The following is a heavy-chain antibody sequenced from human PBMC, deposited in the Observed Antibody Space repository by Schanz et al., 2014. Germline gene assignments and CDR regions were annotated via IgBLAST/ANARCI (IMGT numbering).Heavy chain of an antibody. J-gene: IGHJ4*02. D-gene: IGHD2-2*01. CDR1: GFTFSSYA. CDR2: ISGSGGST. CDR3: ARESSNDIVLVPGAVFDH. V-gene: IGHV3-23*01. Sequence: EVQLLESGGGLVQPGGSLRLSCAASGFTFSSYAMSWVRQAPGKGLEWVSAISGSGGSTYYADSVKGRFTISRDNSRDTVYLQMNSLRADDTAMYYCARESSNDIVLVPGAVFDHWGQGILVTVSS.